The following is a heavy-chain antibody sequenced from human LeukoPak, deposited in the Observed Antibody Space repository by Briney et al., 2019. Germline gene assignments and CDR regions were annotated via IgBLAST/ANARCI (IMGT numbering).Heavy chain of an antibody. CDR2: IYHSGST. Sequence: TSQTLSLTCTVSGGSISSGGYYWSWIRQPPGKGLEWIGYIYHSGSTYYNPSLKSRVTISVDRSKNQFSLKLSSVTAADTAVYYCARAKWLPRSNWFDPWGQGTLVTVSS. CDR3: ARAKWLPRSNWFDP. J-gene: IGHJ5*02. V-gene: IGHV4-30-2*01. CDR1: GGSISSGGYY. D-gene: IGHD3-22*01.